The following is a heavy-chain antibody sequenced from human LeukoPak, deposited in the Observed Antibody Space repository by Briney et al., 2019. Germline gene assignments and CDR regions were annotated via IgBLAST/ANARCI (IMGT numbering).Heavy chain of an antibody. V-gene: IGHV4-59*01. J-gene: IGHJ3*02. D-gene: IGHD2-8*02. CDR2: IYYSGST. CDR1: GGSISSYY. Sequence: SETLSLTCTVSGGSISSYYWSWIRQPPGKGLEWIGYIYYSGSTNYNPSLKSRVTISVDTSKNQFSLKLSSVTAADTAVYYCARDTGAFDIWGQGTMVTVSS. CDR3: ARDTGAFDI.